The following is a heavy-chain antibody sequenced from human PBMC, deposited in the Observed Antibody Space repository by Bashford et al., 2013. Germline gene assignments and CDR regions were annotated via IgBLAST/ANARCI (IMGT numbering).Heavy chain of an antibody. V-gene: IGHV4-59*01. CDR2: VYFTGTT. Sequence: SETLSLTCTVSGDSINAFSWGXVRQPPGKGLEWIGYVYFTGTTNYNPSLKSRVTISVDTSGTQFSLQVTSLTAADTAVYYCARFLGAPNYGADLWGQGTAVTVSS. J-gene: IGHJ6*02. D-gene: IGHD4-17*01. CDR3: ARFLGAPNYGADL. CDR1: GDSINAFS.